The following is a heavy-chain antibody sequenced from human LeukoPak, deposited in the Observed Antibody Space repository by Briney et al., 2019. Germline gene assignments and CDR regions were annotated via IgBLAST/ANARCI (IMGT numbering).Heavy chain of an antibody. CDR2: MNPNSGNT. D-gene: IGHD1-26*01. CDR3: ARVGGSYPYNWFDP. Sequence: ASVKVSCKASGYTFTSYDINWVRQATGQGLEWMGWMNPNSGNTGYAQKFQGRVTMTRNTSISTAYMELSSLRSEDTAVYYCARVGGSYPYNWFDPWGQGTLVTVSS. J-gene: IGHJ5*02. V-gene: IGHV1-8*01. CDR1: GYTFTSYD.